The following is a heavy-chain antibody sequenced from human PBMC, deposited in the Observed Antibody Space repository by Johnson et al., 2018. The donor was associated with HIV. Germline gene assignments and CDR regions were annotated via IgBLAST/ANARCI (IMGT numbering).Heavy chain of an antibody. V-gene: IGHV3-30-3*01. CDR2: ISYDGSNK. Sequence: VHLVESGGGVVQPGRSLRLSCAASGFTFSSYAMHWVRQAPGKGLEWVAVISYDGSNKYYADSVKGRFTISRDNSKNTLYLQMNSLRAEYTAVYYCARQKNSQGRWLQFDAFDIWGQGTMVTVSS. J-gene: IGHJ3*02. CDR3: ARQKNSQGRWLQFDAFDI. CDR1: GFTFSSYA. D-gene: IGHD5-24*01.